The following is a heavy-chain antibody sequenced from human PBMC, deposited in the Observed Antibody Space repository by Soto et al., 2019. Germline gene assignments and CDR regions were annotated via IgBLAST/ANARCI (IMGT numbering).Heavy chain of an antibody. D-gene: IGHD3-10*01. V-gene: IGHV3-73*01. Sequence: PGESLRLSCAASGFTFSGSAMHWVRRASGKGLEWVGRIRSKANSYTTAYAASVKGRFTMSRDDSKNTAYLQMNSLKSEDTAVYYCTLSYYYGSGTYPQWGQGTLVTVSS. CDR3: TLSYYYGSGTYPQ. CDR1: GFTFSGSA. J-gene: IGHJ4*02. CDR2: IRSKANSYTT.